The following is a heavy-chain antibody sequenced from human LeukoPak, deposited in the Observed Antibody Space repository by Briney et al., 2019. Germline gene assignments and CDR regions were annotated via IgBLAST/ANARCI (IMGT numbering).Heavy chain of an antibody. V-gene: IGHV3-49*03. J-gene: IGHJ3*02. D-gene: IGHD3-22*01. Sequence: GGSLRLSCTASGFTFGDYAMSWFRQAPGKGLEWVGFIRSKAYGGTTEYAASVKGRFTISRDDSKSIAYLQMNSLKTEDTAVYYCTRAHPPFPYYDSSLAFDIWGQGTMVTVSS. CDR1: GFTFGDYA. CDR2: IRSKAYGGTT. CDR3: TRAHPPFPYYDSSLAFDI.